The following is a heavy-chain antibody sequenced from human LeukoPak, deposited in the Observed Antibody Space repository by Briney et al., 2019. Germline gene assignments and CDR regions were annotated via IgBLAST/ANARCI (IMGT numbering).Heavy chain of an antibody. CDR2: ISYDGNYK. D-gene: IGHD2-2*01. J-gene: IGHJ4*02. CDR3: AKDRVPTACLSRGPRDH. CDR1: GFIFSNHG. V-gene: IGHV3-30*18. Sequence: GGSLRLSCAASGFIFSNHGMHWVRQAPGKGLELVAVISYDGNYKFYADSVKGRFTISRDNSKNTLYLQMNGLKVEDTAVYYCAKDRVPTACLSRGPRDHWGQGTLLTVSS.